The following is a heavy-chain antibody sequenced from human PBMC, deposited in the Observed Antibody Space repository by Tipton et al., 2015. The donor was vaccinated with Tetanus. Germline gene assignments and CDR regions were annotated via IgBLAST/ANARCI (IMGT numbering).Heavy chain of an antibody. J-gene: IGHJ4*02. CDR1: GFIFSSYG. CDR3: AREADCSGGSCFSGDFDN. Sequence: SLRLSCAASGFIFSSYGIHWVRQAPGKGLEWVAVSWYDGTDQYYADSVKGRFTLSRDNSKNTLYLQMNSLRAKDTALYYCAREADCSGGSCFSGDFDNWGQGTQVTVSS. CDR2: SWYDGTDQ. D-gene: IGHD2-15*01. V-gene: IGHV3-33*01.